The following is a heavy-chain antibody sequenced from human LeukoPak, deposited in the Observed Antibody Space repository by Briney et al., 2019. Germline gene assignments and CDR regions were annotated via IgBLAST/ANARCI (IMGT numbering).Heavy chain of an antibody. CDR2: ISWNSGSI. J-gene: IGHJ4*02. CDR3: AKDFGDYVSNPHY. CDR1: GFTFDDYA. V-gene: IGHV3-9*01. Sequence: GRSLRLSCAASGFTFDDYAMHWVRQAPGKGLEWVSGISWNSGSIGYADSVKGRFTISRDNAKNSLYLQMNSLRAEDTALYYCAKDFGDYVSNPHYWGQGTLVTVSS. D-gene: IGHD4-17*01.